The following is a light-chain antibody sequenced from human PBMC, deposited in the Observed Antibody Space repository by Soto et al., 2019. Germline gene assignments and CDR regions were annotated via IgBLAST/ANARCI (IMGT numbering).Light chain of an antibody. V-gene: IGKV1-5*03. CDR3: QQYNIFPYT. CDR2: KTS. Sequence: DIQMTQSPSTLSASVGDRVTITCRASQSVSSWLAWYQQKPGKSPKLLIYKTSSLDSGVTSRFSGSGSGTEFTLTVSSLQPYDFATYYCQQYNIFPYTFGQGTKLEIK. CDR1: QSVSSW. J-gene: IGKJ2*01.